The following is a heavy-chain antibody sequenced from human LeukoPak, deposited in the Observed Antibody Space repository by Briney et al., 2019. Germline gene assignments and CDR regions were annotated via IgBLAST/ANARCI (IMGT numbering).Heavy chain of an antibody. Sequence: ASVKVSCKASGYTFTSYYMHWVRQAPGQGLEWMGIINPSGGSTSYAQKFQGRVTMTTDISTSTAYMEMRSLGSDDTAVYYCARRGYNTYSYYGLAVWGQGTTVTVSS. V-gene: IGHV1-46*01. CDR3: ARRGYNTYSYYGLAV. J-gene: IGHJ6*02. CDR1: GYTFTSYY. D-gene: IGHD5-24*01. CDR2: INPSGGST.